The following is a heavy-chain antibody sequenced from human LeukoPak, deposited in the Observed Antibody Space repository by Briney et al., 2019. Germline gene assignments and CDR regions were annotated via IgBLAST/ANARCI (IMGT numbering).Heavy chain of an antibody. CDR2: IYSGGST. CDR1: GFTVSNNY. J-gene: IGHJ1*01. V-gene: IGHV3-53*01. Sequence: PGGSLRLSCAASGFTVSNNYMSWVRQAPGKGLEWVSVIYSGGSTYYAGSVKGRFSISRDNSKNTLYLQMNSLRAEDTALYYCAKKVVVGATSPYSDFQDWGQGTLVTVSS. D-gene: IGHD1-26*01. CDR3: AKKVVVGATSPYSDFQD.